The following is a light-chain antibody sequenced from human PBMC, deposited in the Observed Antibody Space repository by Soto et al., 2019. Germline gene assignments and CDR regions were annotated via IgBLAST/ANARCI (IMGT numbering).Light chain of an antibody. J-gene: IGLJ2*01. Sequence: QPVLPQPPSVSGAPGQRVTISCTGSSSNIGAGYDVHWYQQLPETAPNLLIYGNSSRPSGVPDRFSGSKSGTSASLAITGLQAEDEADYYCQSYDSSLSGSVVFGGGTKLTVL. CDR3: QSYDSSLSGSVV. V-gene: IGLV1-40*01. CDR2: GNS. CDR1: SSNIGAGYD.